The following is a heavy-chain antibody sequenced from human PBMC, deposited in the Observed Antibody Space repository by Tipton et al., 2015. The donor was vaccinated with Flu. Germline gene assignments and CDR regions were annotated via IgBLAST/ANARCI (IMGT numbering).Heavy chain of an antibody. V-gene: IGHV1-18*01. CDR3: ARDFYCSSTSCYPLLYPPYYYSYGMDV. Sequence: QLVQSGAEVKKPGASVKVSCKASGYTFTSYGISWVRQAPGQGLEWMGWISAYNGNTDYAQKLQGRVTMTTDTSTSTAYMELRSLRSDDTAVYYCARDFYCSSTSCYPLLYPPYYYSYGMDVWGQGTPVTVSS. J-gene: IGHJ6*02. D-gene: IGHD2-2*01. CDR2: ISAYNGNT. CDR1: GYTFTSYG.